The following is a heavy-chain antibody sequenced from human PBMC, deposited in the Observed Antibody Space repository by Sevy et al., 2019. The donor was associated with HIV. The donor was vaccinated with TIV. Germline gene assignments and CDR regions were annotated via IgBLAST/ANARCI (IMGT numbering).Heavy chain of an antibody. CDR2: IYYNGHI. D-gene: IGHD1-26*01. CDR1: GASITSLY. Sequence: SETLTLTCTVSGASITSLYWNWIRQPPGKGLEWIANIYYNGHINYNPSLKSRVTLSLDTSKNQFSLRLSSVTAADTAMYYCAGENAWGRGYSWGQGTLVTVSS. CDR3: AGENAWGRGYS. J-gene: IGHJ4*02. V-gene: IGHV4-59*08.